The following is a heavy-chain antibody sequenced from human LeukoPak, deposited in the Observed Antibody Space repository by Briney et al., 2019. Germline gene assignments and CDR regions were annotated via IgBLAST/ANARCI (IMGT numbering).Heavy chain of an antibody. CDR3: ARRAVAGTTGYYYYYMDV. CDR1: GYTFTSYG. Sequence: GASVKVSCKASGYTFTSYGISWVRQAPGQGLEWMGWISAYNGNTNYAQKLQGRVTMTTGTSTSTAYMELRSLRSDDTAVYYCARRAVAGTTGYYYYYMDVWGKGTTVTVSS. J-gene: IGHJ6*03. CDR2: ISAYNGNT. V-gene: IGHV1-18*01. D-gene: IGHD6-19*01.